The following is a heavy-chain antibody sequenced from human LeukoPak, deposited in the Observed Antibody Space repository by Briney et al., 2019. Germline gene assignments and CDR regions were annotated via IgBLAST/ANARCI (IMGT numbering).Heavy chain of an antibody. CDR1: AFTFSSYD. V-gene: IGHV3-23*01. CDR3: ASKIGYCSSVSCYLDY. D-gene: IGHD2-15*01. J-gene: IGHJ4*02. CDR2: IRSSGGST. Sequence: GGSLRLSCAASAFTFSSYDMTWARQAPGKWLEWDSAIRSSGGSTDYAYSVKGRFTISRDNSKNILYLQMDSLRAEDTAVYYCASKIGYCSSVSCYLDYWGQGTLVTVSS.